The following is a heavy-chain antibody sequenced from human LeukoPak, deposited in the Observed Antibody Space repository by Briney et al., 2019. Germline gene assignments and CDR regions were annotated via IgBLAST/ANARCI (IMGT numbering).Heavy chain of an antibody. J-gene: IGHJ6*03. V-gene: IGHV4-4*09. CDR1: SGSISSYY. Sequence: SETLSLTCTVSSGSISSYYWSWIRQPPGKGLEWIGYIYTSGSTNYNPSLKNRVTISVDTSKNQFSLKLSSVTAADTAVYYCARATGYSSSWYSGDPFYYYYYYMDVWGKGTTVTVSS. CDR2: IYTSGST. CDR3: ARATGYSSSWYSGDPFYYYYYYMDV. D-gene: IGHD6-13*01.